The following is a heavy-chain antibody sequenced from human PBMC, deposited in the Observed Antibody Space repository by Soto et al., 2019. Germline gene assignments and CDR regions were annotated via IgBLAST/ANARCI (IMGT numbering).Heavy chain of an antibody. Sequence: QVQLQESGPGRVKPSETLSLTCTVSGASISSYYWSWIRQSPGKGLEWIGYISYSGGTNYNPSLRGRVTISLDTSKNQLSLKLNSLTAEDTAMYYCARGARLGLDYWGQGTLVTVSS. V-gene: IGHV4-59*01. D-gene: IGHD6-19*01. CDR2: ISYSGGT. J-gene: IGHJ4*02. CDR3: ARGARLGLDY. CDR1: GASISSYY.